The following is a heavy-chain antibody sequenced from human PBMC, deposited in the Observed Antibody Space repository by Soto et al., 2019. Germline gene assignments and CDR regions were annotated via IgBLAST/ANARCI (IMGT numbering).Heavy chain of an antibody. Sequence: PGGSLRLSCVASGFIFSNNGMHWVRQTPGKGLEWVAFMSYDGSDTFYADSVKGRFTISRDNSKNTLFLHVSNLGAEDTVMYYCKFVRVADSALDHWGQGTLVTVSS. V-gene: IGHV3-30*02. CDR1: GFIFSNNG. CDR2: MSYDGSDT. CDR3: KFVRVADSALDH. J-gene: IGHJ4*02. D-gene: IGHD3-10*02.